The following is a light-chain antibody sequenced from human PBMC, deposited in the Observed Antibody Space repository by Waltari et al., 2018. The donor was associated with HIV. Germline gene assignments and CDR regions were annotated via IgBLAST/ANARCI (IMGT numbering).Light chain of an antibody. V-gene: IGLV3-21*02. Sequence: SYVLTQPPSVSVAPGQTARITCGGYNIGSKSVHWYQEKPGQAPVLVVYDDSDRPSGIPERFSGSNSGNTATLTISRVEVGDEADYYCQVWDSFSDHVVFGGGTKLTVV. CDR3: QVWDSFSDHVV. CDR1: NIGSKS. CDR2: DDS. J-gene: IGLJ2*01.